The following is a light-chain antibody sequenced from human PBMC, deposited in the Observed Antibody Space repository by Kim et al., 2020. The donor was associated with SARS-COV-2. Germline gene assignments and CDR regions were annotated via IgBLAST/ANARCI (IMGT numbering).Light chain of an antibody. Sequence: DIVMNQSPDSLAVSLGERATINCKSSQSVLQSSNNNNYLAWYQQKPGQPPKLLIYWASTRESGVPDRFSGSGSGTDFTLTISSLQAEDVAVYYCQQYYNSPLTFGGGTKVDIK. CDR1: QSVLQSSNNNNY. V-gene: IGKV4-1*01. CDR2: WAS. CDR3: QQYYNSPLT. J-gene: IGKJ4*01.